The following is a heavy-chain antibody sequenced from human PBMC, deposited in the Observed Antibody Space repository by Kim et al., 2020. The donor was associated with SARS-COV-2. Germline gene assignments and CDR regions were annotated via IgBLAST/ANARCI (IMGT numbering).Heavy chain of an antibody. CDR2: INPSGGST. J-gene: IGHJ6*02. D-gene: IGHD4-17*01. CDR3: ARDFTTVVDLYYYYGMDV. CDR1: GYTFTSYY. Sequence: ASVKVSCKASGYTFTSYYMHWVRQAPGQGLEWMGIINPSGGSTSYAQKFQGRVTMTRDTSTSTVYMELSSLRSEDTAVYYCARDFTTVVDLYYYYGMDVWGQGTTVTVSS. V-gene: IGHV1-46*01.